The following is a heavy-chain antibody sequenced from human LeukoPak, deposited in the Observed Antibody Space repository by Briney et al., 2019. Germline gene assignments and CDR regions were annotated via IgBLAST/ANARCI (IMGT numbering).Heavy chain of an antibody. CDR1: SGSISSYY. CDR2: FYYTGST. J-gene: IGHJ4*02. Sequence: SETLSLTCTVSSGSISSYYWSWIRQPPGKGLEWIGFFYYTGSTNYNPSLKSRVTISVDTSKNQFSLKLSSVTAADTAVYYCARVLPNYYDSSGYYYIPYYFDYWGQGALVTVSS. CDR3: ARVLPNYYDSSGYYYIPYYFDY. D-gene: IGHD3-22*01. V-gene: IGHV4-59*01.